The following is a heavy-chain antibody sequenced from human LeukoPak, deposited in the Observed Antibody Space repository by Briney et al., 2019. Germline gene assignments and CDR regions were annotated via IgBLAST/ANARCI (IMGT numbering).Heavy chain of an antibody. V-gene: IGHV3-9*01. CDR1: GFTFDDYA. CDR3: AKVAVGATVVYYFDY. J-gene: IGHJ4*02. D-gene: IGHD1-26*01. Sequence: GRSLRLSCAASGFTFDDYAMHWVRQAPGKGLEWVSGISWNSGSMGYADSVKGRFTISRDNAKNSLYLQMNSLRAEDTALYYCAKVAVGATVVYYFDYWGQGTLVTVSS. CDR2: ISWNSGSM.